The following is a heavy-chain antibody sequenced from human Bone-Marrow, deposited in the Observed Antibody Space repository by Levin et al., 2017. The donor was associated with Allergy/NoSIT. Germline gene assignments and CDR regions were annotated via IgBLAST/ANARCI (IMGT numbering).Heavy chain of an antibody. D-gene: IGHD2-8*01. CDR3: ARHCLTGVCHGDY. CDR1: GFTFSTYG. V-gene: IGHV3-23*01. Sequence: LSLTCAASGFTFSTYGMSWVRQAPGKGLEWVSAISGSGGDTYYTDSVRGRFTISRDNSKNTLYLQMDSLRAEDTAIYYCARHCLTGVCHGDYWGQGTLVTVSS. CDR2: ISGSGGDT. J-gene: IGHJ4*02.